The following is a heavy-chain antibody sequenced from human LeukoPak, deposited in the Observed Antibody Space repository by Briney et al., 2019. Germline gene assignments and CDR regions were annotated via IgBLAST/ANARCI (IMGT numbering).Heavy chain of an antibody. CDR1: AFTFSSYA. Sequence: GRSLRFSCTASAFTFSSYAMHWVRQAPGKGLEWMAVVSYDGNTKYYADSVRGRFTISRDNSENTLYLQMNSLRAEDTAVYYCAKRGSTWDLDYWGQGTLVTVSS. CDR2: VSYDGNTK. D-gene: IGHD6-6*01. CDR3: AKRGSTWDLDY. J-gene: IGHJ4*02. V-gene: IGHV3-33*06.